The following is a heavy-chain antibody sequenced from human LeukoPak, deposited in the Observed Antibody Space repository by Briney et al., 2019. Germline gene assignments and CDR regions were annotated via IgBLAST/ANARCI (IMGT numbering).Heavy chain of an antibody. CDR3: ATEVVGATPFDY. D-gene: IGHD1-26*01. Sequence: ASVKVSCKVSGYTLTELSMHWVRQAPGKGLEWVGGFDPEDGETIYAQKFQGRVTMTEDTSTDTAYMELSSLRSEDTAVYYCATEVVGATPFDYWGQGTLVTVSS. V-gene: IGHV1-24*01. J-gene: IGHJ4*02. CDR1: GYTLTELS. CDR2: FDPEDGET.